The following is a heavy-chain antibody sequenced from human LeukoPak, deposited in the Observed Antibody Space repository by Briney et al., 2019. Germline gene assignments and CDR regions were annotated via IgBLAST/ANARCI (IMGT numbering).Heavy chain of an antibody. D-gene: IGHD6-19*01. V-gene: IGHV4-59*08. CDR1: GGSISSYY. J-gene: IGHJ4*02. CDR3: ARQGYISGWTVGFHY. CDR2: IYYSGST. Sequence: LEALSLTCTVSGGSISSYYLTWIRQPPGPELKGIRYIYYSGSTHYNPSLKSRVTISVDTSKNQFSLKLSSVTAADTAVYYCARQGYISGWTVGFHYWGQGTLVTVSS.